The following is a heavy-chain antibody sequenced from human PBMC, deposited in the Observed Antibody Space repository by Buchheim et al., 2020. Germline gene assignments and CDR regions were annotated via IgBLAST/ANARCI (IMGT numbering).Heavy chain of an antibody. CDR2: INHSGST. CDR1: GGSFSGYY. CDR3: ARGGKYSSGWYPSSNWFDP. D-gene: IGHD6-19*01. V-gene: IGHV4-34*01. Sequence: QVQLQQWGAGLLKPSETLSLTCAVYGGSFSGYYWSWIRQPPGKGLEWIGEINHSGSTNYNPSLKSRVTISVDTSKNQFSLKLSFVTSADTAVYYCARGGKYSSGWYPSSNWFDPWGQGTL. J-gene: IGHJ5*02.